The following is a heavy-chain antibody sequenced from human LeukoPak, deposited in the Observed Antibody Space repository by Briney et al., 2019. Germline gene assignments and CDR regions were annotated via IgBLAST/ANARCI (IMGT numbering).Heavy chain of an antibody. CDR2: ISGSGGST. CDR3: AKFCYDSISRDY. Sequence: SGGSLRLSCAASGFTFSSYAMSWVRQAPGKGLEWVSAISGSGGSTYYADSVKGRFTISRDNSKNTLYLQMNSLRAEDTAVYYCAKFCYDSISRDYWGQGTLVTVSS. CDR1: GFTFSSYA. D-gene: IGHD3-22*01. J-gene: IGHJ4*02. V-gene: IGHV3-23*01.